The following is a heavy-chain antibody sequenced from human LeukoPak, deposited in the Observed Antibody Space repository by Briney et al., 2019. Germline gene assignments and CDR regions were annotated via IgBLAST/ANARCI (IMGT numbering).Heavy chain of an antibody. CDR2: ISGSDGST. CDR3: AKDRLRLPF. J-gene: IGHJ4*02. CDR1: GFTFSSYS. D-gene: IGHD6-25*01. V-gene: IGHV3-23*01. Sequence: GGSLRLSCTASGFTFSSYSMNWVRQAPGQGLEWVSGISGSDGSTEYADSVNGRFTISRDTSKKTLYLQMDSLRAEDTAVYYCAKDRLRLPFWGQGTLVIVSS.